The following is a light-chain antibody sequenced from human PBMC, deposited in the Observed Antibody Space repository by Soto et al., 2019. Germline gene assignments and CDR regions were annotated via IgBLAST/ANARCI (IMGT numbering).Light chain of an antibody. J-gene: IGKJ5*01. CDR3: QQRSDSIT. CDR1: QSVSSN. V-gene: IGKV3-15*01. CDR2: GAS. Sequence: EIVMTQSPATLSVSPGERATLSFRASQSVSSNLAWYQQKPGQAPSLLIYGASTRATGTPARFSGSGSGTDFTLTISRLEPEDFAVYYCQQRSDSITFGQGTRLEI.